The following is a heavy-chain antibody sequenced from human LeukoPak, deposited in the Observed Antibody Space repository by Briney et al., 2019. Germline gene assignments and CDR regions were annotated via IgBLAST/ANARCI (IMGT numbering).Heavy chain of an antibody. V-gene: IGHV3-30*03. CDR2: ISYDGSNK. D-gene: IGHD1-26*01. CDR1: GFTFSSYG. Sequence: PGGSPRLSCAASGFTFSSYGMHWVRQAPGKGLEWVAVISYDGSNKYYADSVKGRFTISRDNSKNTLYLQMNSLRAEDTAVYYCAIIVGPHLNDYFDYWGQGTLVTVSS. CDR3: AIIVGPHLNDYFDY. J-gene: IGHJ4*02.